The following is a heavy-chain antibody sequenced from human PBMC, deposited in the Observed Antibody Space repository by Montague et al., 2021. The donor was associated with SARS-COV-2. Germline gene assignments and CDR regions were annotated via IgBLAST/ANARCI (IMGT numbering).Heavy chain of an antibody. CDR1: GFISSYYE. D-gene: IGHD4-17*01. CDR3: ARGPPDYSDNGMDV. J-gene: IGHJ6*02. Sequence: SLRLSCAASGFISSYYEMNWVRQAPGKGLEWISYISRSGGTIYYADSVKGRFTFSRDNAKNSLYLQMNSLRAEDTALYYCARGPPDYSDNGMDVWGQGTTVTVS. V-gene: IGHV3-48*03. CDR2: ISRSGGTI.